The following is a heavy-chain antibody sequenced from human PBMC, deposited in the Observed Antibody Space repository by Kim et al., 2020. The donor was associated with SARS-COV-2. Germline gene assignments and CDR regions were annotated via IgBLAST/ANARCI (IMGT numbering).Heavy chain of an antibody. Sequence: GGSLRLSCAASGFTFSDYYMSWIGQAPGKGLEWVSYISSSSSYTNYADSVKGRFTISRDNAKNSLYLQMNSLRAEDTAVYYCARDRRYDILTHQNYYYYGMDVWGQGTTVTVSS. J-gene: IGHJ6*02. CDR3: ARDRRYDILTHQNYYYYGMDV. CDR2: ISSSSSYT. D-gene: IGHD3-9*01. V-gene: IGHV3-11*05. CDR1: GFTFSDYY.